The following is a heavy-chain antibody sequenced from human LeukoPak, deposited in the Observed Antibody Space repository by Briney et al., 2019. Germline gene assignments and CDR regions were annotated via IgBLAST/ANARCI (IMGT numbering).Heavy chain of an antibody. J-gene: IGHJ3*01. Sequence: GASVKVSCKASGCTFTSYGISWVRQAPGQGLEWMGWISAYNGNTNYAQKLQGRVTMTTDTSTSTAYMELRSLRSDDTAVYYCAREKSQVLLWFGENDAFDVWGQGTMVTVSS. CDR3: AREKSQVLLWFGENDAFDV. CDR2: ISAYNGNT. CDR1: GCTFTSYG. D-gene: IGHD3-10*01. V-gene: IGHV1-18*01.